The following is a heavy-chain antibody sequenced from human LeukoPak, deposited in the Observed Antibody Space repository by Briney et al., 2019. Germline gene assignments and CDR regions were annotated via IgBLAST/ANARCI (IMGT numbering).Heavy chain of an antibody. CDR2: INHSGST. CDR1: GGSFSGYY. V-gene: IGHV4-34*01. D-gene: IGHD3-10*01. CDR3: ATPMVRGVPHY. J-gene: IGHJ4*02. Sequence: PSETLSLTCAVYGGSFSGYYWSWIRQPPGKGLEWIGEINHSGSTNYNPSLKSRVTISVDTSKNHFSLKLSSVTAADTAVYYCATPMVRGVPHYWGQGTLVTVSS.